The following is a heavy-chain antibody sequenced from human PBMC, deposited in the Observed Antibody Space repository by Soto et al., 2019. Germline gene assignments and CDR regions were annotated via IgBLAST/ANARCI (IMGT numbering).Heavy chain of an antibody. Sequence: QVQLVESGGGVVQPERSLRLSCAASGVTFSTYGIHWVRQAPGKGLEWVAVIWYDGSQKYYADSVRGRFTISRDNSKNTVYLQMNRLRAEDTAVYYCAGRDDPLHIWGQGTMVTVS. V-gene: IGHV3-33*01. CDR1: GVTFSTYG. CDR2: IWYDGSQK. J-gene: IGHJ3*02. CDR3: AGRDDPLHI.